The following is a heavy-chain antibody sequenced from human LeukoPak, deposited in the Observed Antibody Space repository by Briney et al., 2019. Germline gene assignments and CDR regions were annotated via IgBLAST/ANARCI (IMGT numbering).Heavy chain of an antibody. D-gene: IGHD5-12*01. J-gene: IGHJ6*03. Sequence: SETLSLTCTVSGGSISSNSYYWGWIRHPPGKGLEWIGSIYYSASTYYNPSLKSRVTISVDTSKNQFSLKLSSVTAADTAVYYCARDTRLRFLVSYYYYMDVWGKGTTVTVSS. V-gene: IGHV4-39*07. CDR3: ARDTRLRFLVSYYYYMDV. CDR1: GGSISSNSYY. CDR2: IYYSAST.